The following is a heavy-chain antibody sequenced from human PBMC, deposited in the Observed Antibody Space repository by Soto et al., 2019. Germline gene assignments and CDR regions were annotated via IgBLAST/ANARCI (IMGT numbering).Heavy chain of an antibody. CDR3: AKSPSLAYYGMDV. Sequence: GASVKVSCKASGYTFTSYYMHWVRQAPGQGLEWMGIINPSGGSTSYAQKFQGRVTMTRDTSTSTVYMELSSLRSEDTAVYYCAKSPSLAYYGMDVWGQGTTVNVSS. J-gene: IGHJ6*02. V-gene: IGHV1-46*01. CDR2: INPSGGST. CDR1: GYTFTSYY.